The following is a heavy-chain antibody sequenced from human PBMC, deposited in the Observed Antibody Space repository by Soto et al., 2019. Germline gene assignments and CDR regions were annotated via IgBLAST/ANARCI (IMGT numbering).Heavy chain of an antibody. CDR2: INPSGGST. V-gene: IGHV1-46*01. D-gene: IGHD3-9*01. CDR1: GYTFTSYY. Sequence: QVQLVQSGAEVKKPGASVRVSCKASGYTFTSYYLYWVRQAPGQGLEWMGVINPSGGSTSYAQKFQGRVTMTGDTSTSTVYMELSSLRSEDTAVYYCARASPILTGYWVYWFDPWGQGTLVTVSS. J-gene: IGHJ5*02. CDR3: ARASPILTGYWVYWFDP.